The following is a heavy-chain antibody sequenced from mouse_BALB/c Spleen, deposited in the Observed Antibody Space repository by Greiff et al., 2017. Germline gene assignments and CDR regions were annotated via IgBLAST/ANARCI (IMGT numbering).Heavy chain of an antibody. CDR3: ARPGTGGDYYAMDY. J-gene: IGHJ4*01. D-gene: IGHD3-3*01. CDR1: GYSITSDYA. CDR2: ISYSGST. V-gene: IGHV3-2*02. Sequence: EVKLVESGPGLVKPSQSLSLTCTVTGYSITSDYAWNWIRQFPGNKLEWMGYISYSGSTSYNPSLKSRISITRDTSKNQFFLQLNSVTTEDTATYYCARPGTGGDYYAMDYWGQGTSVTVSS.